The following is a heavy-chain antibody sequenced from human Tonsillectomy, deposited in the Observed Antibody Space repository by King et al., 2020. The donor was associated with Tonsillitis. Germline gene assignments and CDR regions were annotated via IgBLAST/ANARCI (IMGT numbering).Heavy chain of an antibody. Sequence: VQLVESGAEVKKPGESLKISCKGFGYRFSTSWSAWVRQTPGKGLEWMGTIYPGDSGTRYSPSFQGQVTISADKSIDTAYLQWSSLKASDTAMYYCARNKYSSSSSLDSWGQGTLVTVSS. CDR2: IYPGDSGT. J-gene: IGHJ4*02. CDR1: GYRFSTSW. V-gene: IGHV5-51*03. D-gene: IGHD6-6*01. CDR3: ARNKYSSSSSLDS.